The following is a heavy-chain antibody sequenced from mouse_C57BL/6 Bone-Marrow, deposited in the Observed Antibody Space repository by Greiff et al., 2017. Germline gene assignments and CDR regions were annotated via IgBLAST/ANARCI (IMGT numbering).Heavy chain of an antibody. CDR1: GYTFTSYW. V-gene: IGHV1-64*01. J-gene: IGHJ3*01. CDR3: ARDPYGPLAY. CDR2: IHPNSGST. D-gene: IGHD1-1*02. Sequence: QVHVKQPGAELVKPGASVKLSCKASGYTFTSYWMHWVKQRPGKGLEWIGMIHPNSGSTNYNEKFKSKATLTVDKSSSTAYMQLSSLTSEDSAVYYCARDPYGPLAYWGQGTLVTVSA.